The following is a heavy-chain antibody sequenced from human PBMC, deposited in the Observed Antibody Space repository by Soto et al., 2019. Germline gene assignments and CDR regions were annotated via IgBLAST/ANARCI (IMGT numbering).Heavy chain of an antibody. CDR2: ISAYNGNT. D-gene: IGHD3-3*01. J-gene: IGHJ4*02. CDR1: GYTFTSYG. CDR3: ARAKLRFLEWLSLQLGYFDY. Sequence: ASVKVSCKASGYTFTSYGISWVRQAPGQGLEWMGWISAYNGNTNYAQKLQGRVTMTTDTSTSTAYMELRSLRSDDTAVYYCARAKLRFLEWLSLQLGYFDYWGQGTLVTVS. V-gene: IGHV1-18*04.